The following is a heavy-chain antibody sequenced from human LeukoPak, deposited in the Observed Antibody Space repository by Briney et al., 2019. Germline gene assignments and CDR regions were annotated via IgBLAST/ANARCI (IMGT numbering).Heavy chain of an antibody. CDR1: GGSISSSIYY. J-gene: IGHJ6*03. Sequence: KPSETLSLTCTVSGGSISSSIYYWGWIRQPPGKGLEWIGSVYYSGSTYYNPSLKSRVTISVDTSKNQFSLKLSSVTAADTAVFYCARQPTYYYYMDVWGKGTTVTVSS. CDR3: ARQPTYYYYMDV. CDR2: VYYSGST. V-gene: IGHV4-39*01.